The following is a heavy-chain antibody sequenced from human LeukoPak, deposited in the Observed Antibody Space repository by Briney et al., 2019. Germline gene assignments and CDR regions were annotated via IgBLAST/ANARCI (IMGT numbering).Heavy chain of an antibody. D-gene: IGHD6-13*01. CDR1: GGSISSSSYY. CDR3: ARRRAGSSSWYPQKGGFFDY. J-gene: IGHJ4*02. Sequence: SETLSLTCTVSGGSISSSSYYWGWIRQPPGKGLEWIGSIYYSGSTYYNPSLKSRVTISVDTSKNQFSLKLSSVTAADTAVYYCARRRAGSSSWYPQKGGFFDYWGQGTLVTVSS. CDR2: IYYSGST. V-gene: IGHV4-39*07.